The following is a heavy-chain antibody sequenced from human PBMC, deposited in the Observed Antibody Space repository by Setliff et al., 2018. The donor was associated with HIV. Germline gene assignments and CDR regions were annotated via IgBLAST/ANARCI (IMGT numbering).Heavy chain of an antibody. D-gene: IGHD3-22*01. J-gene: IGHJ4*02. V-gene: IGHV4-39*07. CDR3: ARLRITMIMMLNYFDY. CDR2: IYYSGST. Sequence: SETLSLTCTVSGGSISSSSYYWGWIRQPPGKGLEWIGSIYYSGSTYYNPSLKSRVTISVDTSKNQFSLTLNSVTAADTAVYYCARLRITMIMMLNYFDYWDQGTLVTVSS. CDR1: GGSISSSSYY.